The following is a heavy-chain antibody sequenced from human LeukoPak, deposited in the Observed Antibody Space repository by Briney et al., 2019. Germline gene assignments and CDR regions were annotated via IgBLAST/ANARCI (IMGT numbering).Heavy chain of an antibody. CDR3: ARDSTMVRGAPMDV. V-gene: IGHV1-2*02. D-gene: IGHD3-10*01. Sequence: ASVKVSCKASGYTFTGYYMHWVRQAPGQGLEWMGWINPNSGGTNYAQKFQGRVTMTRDTSISTAYMELSRLRSDDTAVYYCARDSTMVRGAPMDVWGKGTTVTISS. CDR2: INPNSGGT. CDR1: GYTFTGYY. J-gene: IGHJ6*03.